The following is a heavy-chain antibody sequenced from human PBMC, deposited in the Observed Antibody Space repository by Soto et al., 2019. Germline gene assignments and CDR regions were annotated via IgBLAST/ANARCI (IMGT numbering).Heavy chain of an antibody. CDR2: INPNSGGT. Sequence: ASVKVSCKASGYTFTSYYIHWVRQAPGQGLEWIGSINPNSGGTTYAQNFEGGVTMTRDTSNSTAYLELNRLKSDDTAVYYCAKDERIFELVITRNCIDPWGQGNLVTVSS. D-gene: IGHD3-3*01. J-gene: IGHJ5*02. V-gene: IGHV1-2*02. CDR1: GYTFTSYY. CDR3: AKDERIFELVITRNCIDP.